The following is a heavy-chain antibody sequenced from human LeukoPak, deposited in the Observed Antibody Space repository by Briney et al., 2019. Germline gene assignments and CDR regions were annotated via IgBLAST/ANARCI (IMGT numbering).Heavy chain of an antibody. CDR3: AREFSSSPRAFDI. CDR1: GGSISSYY. J-gene: IGHJ3*02. D-gene: IGHD6-6*01. V-gene: IGHV4-59*01. CDR2: IYYSGST. Sequence: PSETLSLTCTVSGGSISSYYWSWIRQPPGKGLEWIGYIYYSGSTNYNPSLKSRVTISVDTSKNQFSLKLSSVTAADTAVYYCAREFSSSPRAFDIWGQGTMVTVSS.